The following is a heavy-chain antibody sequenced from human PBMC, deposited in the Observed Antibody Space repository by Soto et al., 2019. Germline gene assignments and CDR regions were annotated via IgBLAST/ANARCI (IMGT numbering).Heavy chain of an antibody. CDR1: GGSISSYY. Sequence: SETLSLTCTVSGGSISSYYWSWIRQPAGKGLEWIGRIYTSGSTNYNPSLKSRVTMSVDTSKNQFSLKLSSVTAADTAVYYCARERCDWNDEVYYYYGMDVWGQGTMVTVSS. J-gene: IGHJ6*02. V-gene: IGHV4-4*07. CDR2: IYTSGST. D-gene: IGHD1-1*01. CDR3: ARERCDWNDEVYYYYGMDV.